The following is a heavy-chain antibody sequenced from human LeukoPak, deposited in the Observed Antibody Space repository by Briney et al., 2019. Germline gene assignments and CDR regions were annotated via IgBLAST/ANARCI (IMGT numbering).Heavy chain of an antibody. J-gene: IGHJ3*02. CDR1: GFTFSSYA. V-gene: IGHV3-23*01. CDR3: AKETTYCSSTSCPDAFDI. CDR2: ISGSGGST. Sequence: GGSLRLSCAASGFTFSSYAMSWVRQAPGKGLEWVSAISGSGGSTYYADSVKGRFTISRDNSKNTLYLQMNSLRAEDTAVYYCAKETTYCSSTSCPDAFDIWGQGTMVTVSS. D-gene: IGHD2-2*01.